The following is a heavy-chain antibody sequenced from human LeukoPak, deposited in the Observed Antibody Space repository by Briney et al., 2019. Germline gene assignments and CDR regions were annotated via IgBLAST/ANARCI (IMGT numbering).Heavy chain of an antibody. CDR2: ISWNSGSI. V-gene: IGHV3-9*01. D-gene: IGHD2-15*01. Sequence: GGSLRLSCAASGFTFDDYAMHWVRQAPGKGLEWVSGISWNSGSIGYADSVKGRFTISRDNAKNSLYLQMNSLRAEDTALYYCAKDMVGVGLGPNARPLGVYYYYGMDVWGQGTTVTVSS. CDR3: AKDMVGVGLGPNARPLGVYYYYGMDV. J-gene: IGHJ6*02. CDR1: GFTFDDYA.